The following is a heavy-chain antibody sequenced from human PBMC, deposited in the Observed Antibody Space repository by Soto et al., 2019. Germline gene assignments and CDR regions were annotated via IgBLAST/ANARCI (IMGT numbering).Heavy chain of an antibody. CDR2: IIPMFGLV. CDR1: GGTFNRFS. D-gene: IGHD3-16*01. V-gene: IGHV1-69*01. J-gene: IGHJ6*02. CDR3: GRVVGIRTFPPPDV. Sequence: QVQLVQSGAEMKKPGSSVTVSCRASGGTFNRFSISWVRQAPGQGLEWMGGIIPMFGLVDYAQNFQDRVTITADESTTTVNLEVTSRRSEDTAVYDGGRVVGIRTFPPPDVWGQGTTVIVS.